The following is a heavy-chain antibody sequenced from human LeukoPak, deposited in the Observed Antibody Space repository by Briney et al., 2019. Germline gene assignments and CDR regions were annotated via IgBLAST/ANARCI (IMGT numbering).Heavy chain of an antibody. CDR3: ATRYYYGSGSYYVLDY. CDR1: GYTLTELS. Sequence: ASVKVSCKVSGYTLTELSMHWVRQAPGKGLEWMGGFDPEDGETIYAQKFQGRVTMTEDTSTDTAYMELSSLRSEDTAVYYCATRYYYGSGSYYVLDYWGQGTLVTVSS. CDR2: FDPEDGET. J-gene: IGHJ4*02. V-gene: IGHV1-24*01. D-gene: IGHD3-10*01.